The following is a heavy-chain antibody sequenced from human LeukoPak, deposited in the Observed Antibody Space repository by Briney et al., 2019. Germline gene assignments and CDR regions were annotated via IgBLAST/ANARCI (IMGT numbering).Heavy chain of an antibody. V-gene: IGHV4-30-2*01. CDR2: ISHSGST. D-gene: IGHD3-9*01. Sequence: SETLSLTCTVSGGSISSGGYYWSWIRQPPGKGLEWIGYISHSGSTYYNPSLKSRVTMSVDTSKNQFSLKLSSVTAADTAVYYCARAPYRLAAFDIWGQGTMVTVSS. CDR3: ARAPYRLAAFDI. J-gene: IGHJ3*02. CDR1: GGSISSGGYY.